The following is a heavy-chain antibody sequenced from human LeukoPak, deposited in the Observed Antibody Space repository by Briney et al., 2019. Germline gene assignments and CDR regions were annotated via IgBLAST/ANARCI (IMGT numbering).Heavy chain of an antibody. J-gene: IGHJ2*01. Sequence: ESSETLSLTCTVSGGSISSGDYYWSWIRQPPGKGLEWIGYIYYSGSTYYNPSLKSRVTISVDTSKNQFSLKLSSVTAADTAVYYCARRYSRGRDSFWYFDLWGRGTLVTVSS. D-gene: IGHD1-1*01. CDR1: GGSISSGDYY. CDR2: IYYSGST. V-gene: IGHV4-30-4*01. CDR3: ARRYSRGRDSFWYFDL.